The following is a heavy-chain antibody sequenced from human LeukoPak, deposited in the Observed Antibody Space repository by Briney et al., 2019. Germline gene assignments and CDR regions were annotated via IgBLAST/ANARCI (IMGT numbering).Heavy chain of an antibody. D-gene: IGHD3-10*01. CDR3: AKDGLSGSGSYSWGKMDV. Sequence: GGSLRLSCAASGFTFSSYAMNWVRQAPGKGLEWVSAISGGGGSTPYADSVNGRFTISRDNSKNVVYMQMNSLRVEDTAVYYCAKDGLSGSGSYSWGKMDVWGKGTTVTVSS. CDR1: GFTFSSYA. CDR2: ISGGGGST. V-gene: IGHV3-23*01. J-gene: IGHJ6*04.